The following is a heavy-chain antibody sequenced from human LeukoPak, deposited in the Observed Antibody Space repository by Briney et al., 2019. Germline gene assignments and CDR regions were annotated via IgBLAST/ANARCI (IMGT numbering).Heavy chain of an antibody. CDR3: AREDPDYYGFDY. CDR2: IKSKTDGGTT. Sequence: GGSLRLSCAASGFTFSNAWMSWVRQAPGKGLEWVGRIKSKTDGGTTDYAAPVKGRFTISRDDSKHTLYLQMNSLKTEDTAVYYCAREDPDYYGFDYWGQGTLVTVSS. D-gene: IGHD1-26*01. V-gene: IGHV3-15*01. CDR1: GFTFSNAW. J-gene: IGHJ4*02.